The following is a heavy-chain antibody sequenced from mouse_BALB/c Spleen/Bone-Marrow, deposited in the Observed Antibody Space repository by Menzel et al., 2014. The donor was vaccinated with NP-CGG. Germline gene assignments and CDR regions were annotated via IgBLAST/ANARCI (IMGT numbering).Heavy chain of an antibody. V-gene: IGHV1-4*01. CDR2: INPSSGYT. D-gene: IGHD1-1*02. J-gene: IGHJ4*01. Sequence: QFQLQQSGAELARPGVSGKMSCKASGYTFTYYTMHWVKQRPGQGLEWIGYINPSSGYTNYNQKFKDKATLTADKSSSTTYMQLSSLTSDDSTVYYCARGGNRPYSAMDSWSQGTSAAIYS. CDR1: GYTFTYYT. CDR3: ARGGNRPYSAMDS.